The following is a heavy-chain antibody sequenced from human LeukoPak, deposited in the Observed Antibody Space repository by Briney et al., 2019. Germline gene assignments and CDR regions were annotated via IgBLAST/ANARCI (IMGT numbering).Heavy chain of an antibody. D-gene: IGHD5-24*01. CDR3: ARREEMATINY. V-gene: IGHV4-59*01. J-gene: IGHJ4*02. CDR1: GGSISSYY. Sequence: SETLSLTCTVSGGSISSYYWSWIRQPPGKGLEWIGYIYYSGSTNYNPSLKSRVTISVDTSKNQFSLKLSSVTAADTAVYYCARREEMATINYWGQETLVTVSS. CDR2: IYYSGST.